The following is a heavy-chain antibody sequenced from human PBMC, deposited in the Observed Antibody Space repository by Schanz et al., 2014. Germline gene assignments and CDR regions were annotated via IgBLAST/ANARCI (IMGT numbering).Heavy chain of an antibody. Sequence: QVKLVESGGGVVQPGRSLRLSCAASGFTFSNFAMHWVRQAPGKGLEWVTIISHDGSIQYGADSVKGRFTLSRDNSKNTMDLQMNSLRPEDTAVYYCGRDYSGGALDYWGQGTLVTVSS. J-gene: IGHJ4*02. V-gene: IGHV3-30*04. CDR1: GFTFSNFA. CDR2: ISHDGSIQ. D-gene: IGHD6-19*01. CDR3: GRDYSGGALDY.